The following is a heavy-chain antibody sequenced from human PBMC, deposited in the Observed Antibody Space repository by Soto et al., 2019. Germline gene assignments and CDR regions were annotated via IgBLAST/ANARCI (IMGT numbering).Heavy chain of an antibody. CDR1: GGSIKSSDYH. Sequence: SETLSLTCTVSGGSIKSSDYHWRSTRQSPAKGLEWIGYIHNSGTSFYNPSLRGRVTVTLDTSRSQFSLTLASVTAADTAVYYCVREERIAAPQLDYWGQGIPVTVSS. CDR2: IHNSGTS. CDR3: VREERIAAPQLDY. V-gene: IGHV4-30-4*01. D-gene: IGHD6-6*01. J-gene: IGHJ4*02.